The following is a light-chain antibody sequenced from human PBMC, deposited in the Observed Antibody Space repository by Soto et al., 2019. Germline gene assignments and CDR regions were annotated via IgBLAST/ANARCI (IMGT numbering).Light chain of an antibody. Sequence: EIVLTQSPGTLSVSPGERASLSCRASQSVKTKLAWYQKKPGQPPRLLIYGASIRATGIPARFSGSGSGTEFTLTISSLQSEDFAVYYCQQYSDWPPWTFGQGTKVEIK. J-gene: IGKJ1*01. CDR3: QQYSDWPPWT. CDR2: GAS. V-gene: IGKV3-15*01. CDR1: QSVKTK.